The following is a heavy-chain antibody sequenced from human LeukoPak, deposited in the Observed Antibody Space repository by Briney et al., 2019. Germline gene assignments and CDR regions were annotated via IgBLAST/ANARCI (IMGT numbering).Heavy chain of an antibody. CDR3: AKDVDESVAGNNWFDP. CDR2: INWNSDTR. CDR1: GFTFDDFA. V-gene: IGHV3-9*01. Sequence: GGPLRLSCAASGFTFDDFAMHWRPHARGKGREWVSGINWNSDTRAYAVSVKGRFTISRDNVKNFVYLQMSSLRAEDTAFYYCAKDVDESVAGNNWFDPWGQGTLVTVSS. J-gene: IGHJ5*02. D-gene: IGHD6-19*01.